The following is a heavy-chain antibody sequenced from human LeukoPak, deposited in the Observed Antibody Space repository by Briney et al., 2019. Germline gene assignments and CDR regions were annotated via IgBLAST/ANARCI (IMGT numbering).Heavy chain of an antibody. Sequence: GGSLRLSCAASGFTFSSYAMSWVRQAPGEGLEWVSAISGSGGSTYYADSVKGRFTISRDNSKNTLYLQMNSLRAEDTAVYYCAKDGYSGYDWALYFDYWGQGTLVTVSS. D-gene: IGHD5-12*01. J-gene: IGHJ4*02. CDR2: ISGSGGST. CDR1: GFTFSSYA. V-gene: IGHV3-23*01. CDR3: AKDGYSGYDWALYFDY.